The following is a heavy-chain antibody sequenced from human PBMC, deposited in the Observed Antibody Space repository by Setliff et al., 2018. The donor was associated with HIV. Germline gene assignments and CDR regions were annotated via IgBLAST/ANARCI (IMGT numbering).Heavy chain of an antibody. CDR3: ARARITMIGGRLEPYAFDR. CDR2: VHSTGTT. D-gene: IGHD3-10*01. CDR1: GGSFSTYY. Sequence: KSSETLSLTCTVSGGSFSTYYWSWIRQPAGEGPEYIGRVHSTGTTIYNPSLKSRVTMSVDASKNQLSLKLRSVTAADTAVYYCARARITMIGGRLEPYAFDRWGQGTKVT. J-gene: IGHJ3*01. V-gene: IGHV4-4*07.